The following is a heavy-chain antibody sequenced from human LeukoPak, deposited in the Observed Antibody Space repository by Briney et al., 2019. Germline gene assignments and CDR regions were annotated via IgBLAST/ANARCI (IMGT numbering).Heavy chain of an antibody. D-gene: IGHD2-15*01. Sequence: IYPGDSHTRYSPSFQGQVTISADKSITTAYLQWSSLKASDTAMYYCARHVGRGVPGVPDYWGQGTLVTVSS. J-gene: IGHJ4*02. V-gene: IGHV5-51*01. CDR2: IYPGDSHT. CDR3: ARHVGRGVPGVPDY.